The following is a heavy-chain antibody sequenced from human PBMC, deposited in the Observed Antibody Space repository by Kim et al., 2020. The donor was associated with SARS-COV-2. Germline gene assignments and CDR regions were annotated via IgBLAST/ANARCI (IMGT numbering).Heavy chain of an antibody. J-gene: IGHJ4*02. Sequence: SVKGRFTISRDNAKNSLYLQMNSLRAEDTAVYYCARGPGNLGVYLVYDYWGQGTLVTVSS. D-gene: IGHD6-6*01. V-gene: IGHV3-11*05. CDR3: ARGPGNLGVYLVYDY.